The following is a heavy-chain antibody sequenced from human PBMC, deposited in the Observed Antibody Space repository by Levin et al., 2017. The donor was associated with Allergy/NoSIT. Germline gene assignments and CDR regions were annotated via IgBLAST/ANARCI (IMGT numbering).Heavy chain of an antibody. CDR1: GFTFSDYA. J-gene: IGHJ3*01. D-gene: IGHD1-1*01. Sequence: GGSLRLFCAASGFTFSDYAMTWVRQAPGKGLEWVSVITGGGGDKYYGYSVKGRFTVSRDNSKDTLYLELNSLRAEDTAVYYCAKKQGGTSGFSFDVWGQGTMVTVYS. CDR2: ITGGGGDK. CDR3: AKKQGGTSGFSFDV. V-gene: IGHV3-23*01.